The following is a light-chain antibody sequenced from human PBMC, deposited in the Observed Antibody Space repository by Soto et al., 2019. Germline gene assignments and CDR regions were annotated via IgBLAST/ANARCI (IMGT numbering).Light chain of an antibody. Sequence: DTLLTQSPGSVSASVGDRVTIACRASQGLXSWLACYQPKPGKAPQPLIYXASMLPSWVPSRFSGSGYGNDFIISISMLQQEVAVAYYWQQANRFTTFGQGTKV. V-gene: IGKV1-12*01. J-gene: IGKJ1*01. CDR2: XAS. CDR3: QQANRFTT. CDR1: QGLXSW.